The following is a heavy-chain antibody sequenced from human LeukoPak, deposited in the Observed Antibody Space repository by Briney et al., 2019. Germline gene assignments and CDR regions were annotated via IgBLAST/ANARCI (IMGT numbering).Heavy chain of an antibody. Sequence: PGGSLRHLCAASGFTFSSYWMSWVRQAPGKGLEWVANIKQDGSEKYYVDSVKGRFTISRDNAKNSLYLQMNSLRAEDTAVYYCANLDFWSGENIYSSGHGTLVTVSS. CDR2: IKQDGSEK. V-gene: IGHV3-7*01. CDR1: GFTFSSYW. J-gene: IGHJ5*01. D-gene: IGHD3-3*01. CDR3: ANLDFWSGENIYS.